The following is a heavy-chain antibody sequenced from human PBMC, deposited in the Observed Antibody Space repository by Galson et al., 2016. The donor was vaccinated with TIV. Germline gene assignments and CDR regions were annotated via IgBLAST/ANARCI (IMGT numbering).Heavy chain of an antibody. Sequence: SLRLSCAGSGFTFGDYAVSWFRQAPGKGLEWVGLITNIASGGTTGYAASVKGRFTISRADSKSVAYLQMNSRKTGDTALYCCTRGSLEPWGQGTLVSVSS. V-gene: IGHV3-49*03. CDR1: GFTFGDYA. D-gene: IGHD1-1*01. CDR2: ITNIASGGTT. J-gene: IGHJ5*02. CDR3: TRGSLEP.